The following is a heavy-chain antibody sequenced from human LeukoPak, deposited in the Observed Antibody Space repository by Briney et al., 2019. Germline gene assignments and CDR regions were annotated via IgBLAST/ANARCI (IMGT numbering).Heavy chain of an antibody. CDR2: IYYSGST. CDR3: ARAVVVVTAVPDYFDY. V-gene: IGHV4-59*06. J-gene: IGHJ4*02. Sequence: SETLSLTCTVSGGSITNYYWSWIRQHPGKGLEWIGYIYYSGSTYYNPSLKSRVTISVDTSKNQFSPKLSSVTAADTAVYYCARAVVVVTAVPDYFDYWGQGTLVTVSS. CDR1: GGSITNYY. D-gene: IGHD2-21*02.